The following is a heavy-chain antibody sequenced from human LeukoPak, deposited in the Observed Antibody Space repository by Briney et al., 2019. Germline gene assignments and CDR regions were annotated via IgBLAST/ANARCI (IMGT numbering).Heavy chain of an antibody. CDR2: IYYSGST. V-gene: IGHV4-61*01. J-gene: IGHJ4*02. D-gene: IGHD3-16*02. CDR1: GGSVSSGSYY. CDR3: ARDQNYVWGSYRYTGLDY. Sequence: SETLSLTCTVSGGSVSSGSYYWSWIRQPPGKGLEWIGYIYYSGSTNYNPSLMSRVTISVDTSKNQFSLKLSSVTAADTAVYYCARDQNYVWGSYRYTGLDYWGQGTLVTVSS.